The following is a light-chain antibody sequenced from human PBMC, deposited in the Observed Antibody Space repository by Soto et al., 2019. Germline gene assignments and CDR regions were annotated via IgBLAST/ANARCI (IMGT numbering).Light chain of an antibody. J-gene: IGKJ1*01. CDR1: QSISSW. CDR2: KAS. V-gene: IGKV1-5*03. CDR3: QQYNSYSWT. Sequence: DVHMTQSPSTLSASVGDRVTITCRASQSISSWLAWYQQKPGKAPKLLIYKASSLESGVPSRFSGSGSGTEFTLTISSLQPDDFATYYCQQYNSYSWTFGQGPKVDI.